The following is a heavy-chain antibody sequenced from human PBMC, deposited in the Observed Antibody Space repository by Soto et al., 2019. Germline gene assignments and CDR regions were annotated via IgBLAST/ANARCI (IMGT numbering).Heavy chain of an antibody. CDR3: ARELYPLAYYFDY. CDR2: ISGHNGNT. J-gene: IGHJ4*02. Sequence: QVQLVQSGAEVKKPGASVKVSCKASGYTFTNHGISWVRQAPGQGLEGLGWISGHNGNTKYAQRLQGRVTMTTDTSTSTAYMELRSLKSDDTAVYYCARELYPLAYYFDYWGQGTLVTVSS. CDR1: GYTFTNHG. V-gene: IGHV1-18*01.